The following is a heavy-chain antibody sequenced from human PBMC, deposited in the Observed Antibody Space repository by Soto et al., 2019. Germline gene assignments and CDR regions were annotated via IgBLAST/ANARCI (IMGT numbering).Heavy chain of an antibody. CDR1: GGSISSSSYY. CDR2: IYYSGST. CDR3: ARHTYDILTGYYNRYFDY. Sequence: SETLSLTCTVSGGSISSSSYYWGWIRQPPGKGLERIGSIYYSGSTYYNPSLKSRVTISVDTSKNQFSLKLSSVTAADTAVYYCARHTYDILTGYYNRYFDYWGQGTLVTVSS. J-gene: IGHJ4*02. V-gene: IGHV4-39*01. D-gene: IGHD3-9*01.